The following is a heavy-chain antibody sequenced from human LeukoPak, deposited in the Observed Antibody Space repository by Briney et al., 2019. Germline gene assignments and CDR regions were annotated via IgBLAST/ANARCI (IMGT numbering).Heavy chain of an antibody. Sequence: GGSLRLSCTGSGFAFANYAMTWVRQAPGKGLEWVASIDQHGRDKYFLDSVKGRFTISRDDSKSSLYLQMNSLRAEDTAVYYCVRGSGWFFGFWGQGSLVTVSS. CDR2: IDQHGRDK. J-gene: IGHJ4*02. D-gene: IGHD6-19*01. CDR1: GFAFANYA. CDR3: VRGSGWFFGF. V-gene: IGHV3-7*01.